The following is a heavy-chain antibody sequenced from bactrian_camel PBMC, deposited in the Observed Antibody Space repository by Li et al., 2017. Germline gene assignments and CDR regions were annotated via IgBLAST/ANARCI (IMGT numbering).Heavy chain of an antibody. D-gene: IGHD5*01. V-gene: IGHV3S54*01. CDR1: GYPQYRTC. CDR3: AAQDRPRTPRECEDWVPVFAL. Sequence: QVQLVESGGGSVQAGGSLKLSCVASGYPQYRTCLGWFRHAPGKEREGVATVASDGGPIYYSDSVKGRFTFSKDNNKNSLYLRMDSLKPEDSAMYYCAAQDRPRTPRECEDWVPVFALWGLGTQVTVS. CDR2: VASDGGPI. J-gene: IGHJ4*01.